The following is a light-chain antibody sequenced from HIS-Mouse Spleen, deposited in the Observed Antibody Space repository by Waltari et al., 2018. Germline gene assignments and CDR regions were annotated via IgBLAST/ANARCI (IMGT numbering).Light chain of an antibody. CDR1: SLRSYY. CDR3: NSRDSSGNHLV. CDR2: GKN. Sequence: SSELTQDPAVSVALGQTVRITCQGDSLRSYYASWYQQKPGQAPVLVIYGKNKRPSGSPARLCGSSSGNTASLTITGAQAEDEADYYCNSRDSSGNHLVFGGGTKLTVV. V-gene: IGLV3-19*01. J-gene: IGLJ3*02.